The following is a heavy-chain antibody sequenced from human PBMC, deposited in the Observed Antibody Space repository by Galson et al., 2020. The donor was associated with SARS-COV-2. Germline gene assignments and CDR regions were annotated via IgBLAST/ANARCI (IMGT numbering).Heavy chain of an antibody. CDR3: ARGRPNWGWLPLSY. CDR1: GGSLSGYY. J-gene: IGHJ4*02. CDR2: INRSGST. Sequence: SETLSLTCAVHGGSLSGYYWNWIRLPPGKGLEWIGEINRSGSTNYNPSLHTRVTVSVDTSKIQFSLQLSSVTAADTAVYYCARGRPNWGWLPLSYWGQGTLVTVSS. D-gene: IGHD7-27*01. V-gene: IGHV4-34*01.